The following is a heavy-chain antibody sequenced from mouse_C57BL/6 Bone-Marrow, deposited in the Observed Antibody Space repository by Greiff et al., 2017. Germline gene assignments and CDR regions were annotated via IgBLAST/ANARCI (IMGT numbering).Heavy chain of an antibody. J-gene: IGHJ2*01. V-gene: IGHV1-55*01. CDR2: IYPGSGST. CDR3: AIGDWGLIFVF. Sequence: QVHVKQPGAELVKPGASVKMSCKASGYTFTSYWITWVKQRPGQGLEWIGDIYPGSGSTNYNEKFKSKATLTVDTSSSTAYMQLSSLTSEDSAVYYCAIGDWGLIFVFWGQGTALTVSS. CDR1: GYTFTSYW. D-gene: IGHD2-13*01.